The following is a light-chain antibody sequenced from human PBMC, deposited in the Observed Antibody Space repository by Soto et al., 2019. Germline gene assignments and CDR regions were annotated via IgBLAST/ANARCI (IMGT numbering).Light chain of an antibody. CDR3: MLYMRHGILV. V-gene: IGLV8-61*01. J-gene: IGLJ3*02. CDR2: STD. Sequence: QTVVTQEPSFSVSPGGTVTLTCGLTSGSVSTNHHPSWYQQTPGQAPRTLIYSTDTRSSGVPDRFSGSILGDKAALTITGAQAEDESDYYCMLYMRHGILVFGGGTQLTVL. CDR1: SGSVSTNHH.